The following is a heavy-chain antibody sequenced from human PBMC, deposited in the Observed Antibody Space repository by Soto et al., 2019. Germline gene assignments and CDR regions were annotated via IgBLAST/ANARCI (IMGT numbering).Heavy chain of an antibody. D-gene: IGHD3-10*01. CDR2: VIPIIGVT. Sequence: QVQLVQSGAEVKRPGSSVKVSCESSGDTFNSYVISWVRQAPGQGLEWMGGVIPIIGVTHYAQKFQGRLTIAALSSTGTAYMELTKLASDDPALYYCARESRGATGADHWRQGTLVTVSS. V-gene: IGHV1-69*17. J-gene: IGHJ4*02. CDR3: ARESRGATGADH. CDR1: GDTFNSYV.